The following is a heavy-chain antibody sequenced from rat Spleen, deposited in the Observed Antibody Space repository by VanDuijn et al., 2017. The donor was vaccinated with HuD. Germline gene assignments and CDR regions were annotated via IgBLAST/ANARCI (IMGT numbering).Heavy chain of an antibody. V-gene: IGHV5-25*01. J-gene: IGHJ2*01. D-gene: IGHD1-9*01. CDR3: VRHGYTRYYFDY. CDR1: GFTFSNYY. Sequence: EVQLVESGGGLVQPGRSLKLSCAVSGFTFSNYYMAWVRQAPTKGLEWVASISPSGGFTYYRDSVKGRFTVSRDNAKSTLYLQMDSLRSEDTSSYYCVRHGYTRYYFDYWGQGVMVTVSS. CDR2: ISPSGGFT.